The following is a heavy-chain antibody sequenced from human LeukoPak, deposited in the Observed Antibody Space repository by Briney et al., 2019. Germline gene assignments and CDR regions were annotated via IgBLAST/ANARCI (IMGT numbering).Heavy chain of an antibody. J-gene: IGHJ5*02. Sequence: PGGSLRLSCAASGFTFSRDWMHWVRQAPGKGLVWVSRISDDGSITTYADSVQGRFTISRDNAKSTVFLQMNSLRVEDTAVYYCARGGGSSSWGQGTLVTVSS. CDR3: ARGGGSSS. V-gene: IGHV3-74*03. D-gene: IGHD6-6*01. CDR2: ISDDGSIT. CDR1: GFTFSRDW.